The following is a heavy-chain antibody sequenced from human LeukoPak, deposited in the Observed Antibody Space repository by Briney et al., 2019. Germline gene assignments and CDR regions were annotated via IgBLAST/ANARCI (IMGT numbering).Heavy chain of an antibody. V-gene: IGHV1-8*03. Sequence: ASVKVSCKASGYTFTSYDINWVRQATGQGLEWMGWMNPNSGNTGYAQKFQGRVTITRNTSISTAYMELSSLRSEDTAVYYCARARDSSGFNDAFGIWGQGTMVTVSS. CDR1: GYTFTSYD. CDR2: MNPNSGNT. J-gene: IGHJ3*02. D-gene: IGHD3-22*01. CDR3: ARARDSSGFNDAFGI.